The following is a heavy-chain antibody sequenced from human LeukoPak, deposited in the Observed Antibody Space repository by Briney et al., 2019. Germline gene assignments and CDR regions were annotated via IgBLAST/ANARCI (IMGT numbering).Heavy chain of an antibody. CDR1: GFTFDDYA. Sequence: GRSLRLSCAASGFTFDDYAMHWVRQAPGKGLEWVSGISWNSGSIGYADSVKGRFTISRDNAKNSLYLQMNSLRAEDTALYYCATITPRRWVHYWGRGTLVTVSS. CDR3: ATITPRRWVHY. D-gene: IGHD4-23*01. J-gene: IGHJ4*02. V-gene: IGHV3-9*01. CDR2: ISWNSGSI.